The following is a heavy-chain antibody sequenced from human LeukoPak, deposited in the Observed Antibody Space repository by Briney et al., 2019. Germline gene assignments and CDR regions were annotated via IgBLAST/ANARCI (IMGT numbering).Heavy chain of an antibody. CDR2: INPSGGST. D-gene: IGHD4-17*01. J-gene: IGHJ4*02. CDR1: GYNFTSYY. Sequence: ASVKVSCKASGYNFTSYYMHWVRQAAGQGLEGMGIINPSGGSTSYAQKFQGRVTMTRDTSTSTVYMELSSLRSEDTAVYYCASWEVGTTVTTSDYWGQGTLVTVSS. CDR3: ASWEVGTTVTTSDY. V-gene: IGHV1-46*01.